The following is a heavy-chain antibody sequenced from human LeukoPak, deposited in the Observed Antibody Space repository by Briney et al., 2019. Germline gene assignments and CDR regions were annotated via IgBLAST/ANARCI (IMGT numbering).Heavy chain of an antibody. CDR3: ARAIYDGPRCYPDY. J-gene: IGHJ4*02. V-gene: IGHV1-18*01. CDR1: GYSFATYG. CDR2: ISVYNGDP. Sequence: ASVKVSCKASGYSFATYGITWVRQAPEQGLEWMGWISVYNGDPNYAQRLQDRVTMTTDTSTNTAYMELRSLTSDDTGIYYCARAIYDGPRCYPDYWGQGSLVTVSS. D-gene: IGHD3-16*01.